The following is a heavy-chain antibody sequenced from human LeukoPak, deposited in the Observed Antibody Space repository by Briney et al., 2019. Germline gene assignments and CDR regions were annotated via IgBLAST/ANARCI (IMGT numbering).Heavy chain of an antibody. CDR3: ARRRDGYLFDY. Sequence: SETLSLTCAVYGGSFSGYYWSWIRQPPGKGLEWIGEINHSGSTNYNPSLKSRVTISVDTSKNQFSLKLSSVTAADTAVYYCARRRDGYLFDYWGQGTLVTVSS. CDR1: GGSFSGYY. V-gene: IGHV4-34*01. CDR2: INHSGST. J-gene: IGHJ4*02. D-gene: IGHD5-24*01.